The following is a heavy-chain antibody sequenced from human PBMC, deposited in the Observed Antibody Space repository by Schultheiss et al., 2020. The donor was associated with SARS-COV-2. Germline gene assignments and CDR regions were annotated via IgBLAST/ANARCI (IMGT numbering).Heavy chain of an antibody. V-gene: IGHV3-48*03. D-gene: IGHD3-22*01. Sequence: GGSLRLSCAASGFTFSSYEMNWVRQAPGKGLEWVSYISSSGSTIYYADSVKGRFTISRDNAKNSLYLQMNSLRAEDTAVYYCARGQYDSSGYYHFWGQGTLVTVSS. CDR3: ARGQYDSSGYYHF. J-gene: IGHJ4*02. CDR2: ISSSGSTI. CDR1: GFTFSSYE.